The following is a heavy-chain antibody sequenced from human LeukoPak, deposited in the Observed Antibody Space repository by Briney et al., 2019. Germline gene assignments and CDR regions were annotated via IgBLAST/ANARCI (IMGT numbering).Heavy chain of an antibody. J-gene: IGHJ4*02. CDR1: GGSISSGSYY. Sequence: PSQTLSLTCTVSGGSISSGSYYWSWIRQPAGKGLEWIGRIYTSGSTNYNPSLKSRVTISVDTSKNQFSLKLSSVTAADTAVYYCARPGYYYDSSGYHYRDYWGQGTLVTVSS. D-gene: IGHD3-22*01. CDR2: IYTSGST. CDR3: ARPGYYYDSSGYHYRDY. V-gene: IGHV4-61*02.